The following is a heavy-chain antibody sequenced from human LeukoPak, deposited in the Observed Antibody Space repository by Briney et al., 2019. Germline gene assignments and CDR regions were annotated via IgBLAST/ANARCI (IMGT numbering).Heavy chain of an antibody. J-gene: IGHJ4*02. CDR2: IIPILGIA. CDR1: GGTFSSYA. D-gene: IGHD6-13*01. V-gene: IGHV1-69*04. Sequence: ASVKVSCKASGGTFSSYAISWVRQAPGQGLEWMGRIIPILGIANYAQKFQGRVTITADKSTSTAYMELSSLRSEDTAVYYCARDSSYSSSWYPFDYWGQGTLVTVSS. CDR3: ARDSSYSSSWYPFDY.